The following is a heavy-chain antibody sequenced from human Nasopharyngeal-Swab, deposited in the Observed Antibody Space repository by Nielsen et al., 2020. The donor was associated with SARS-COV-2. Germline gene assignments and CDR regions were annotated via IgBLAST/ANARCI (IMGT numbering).Heavy chain of an antibody. V-gene: IGHV3-23*01. CDR1: GFTFSSYA. J-gene: IGHJ4*02. Sequence: GESLKISCAASGFTFSSYAMSWVRQAPGKGLEWVSAISGSGGSTYYADSVKGRFTISRDNSKNTLYLQMNSLRAEDTAVYYCAKVPLYYYDSSGPRDYWGQGTLVTVSS. CDR3: AKVPLYYYDSSGPRDY. D-gene: IGHD3-22*01. CDR2: ISGSGGST.